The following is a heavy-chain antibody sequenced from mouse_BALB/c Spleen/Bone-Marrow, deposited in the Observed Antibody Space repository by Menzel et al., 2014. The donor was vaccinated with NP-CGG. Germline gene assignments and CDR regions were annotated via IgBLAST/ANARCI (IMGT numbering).Heavy chain of an antibody. V-gene: IGHV1-7*01. J-gene: IGHJ3*01. CDR1: GYTFTSYW. CDR3: AKRAYGGSYGFAY. CDR2: INPSTDYT. Sequence: VKQMESGAELAKPGASLKMSCKASGYTFTSYWMHWVKQRPGQGLEWIGYINPSTDYTEYSQKFKDKATLTADKSSSTAFMQLSSLTSEVSAVYYGAKRAYGGSYGFAYWGQGTLVTVSA. D-gene: IGHD1-1*01.